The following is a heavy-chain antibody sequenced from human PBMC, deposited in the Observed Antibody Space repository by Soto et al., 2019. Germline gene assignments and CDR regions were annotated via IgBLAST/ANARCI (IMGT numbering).Heavy chain of an antibody. CDR3: ARLLYCSSTSCYTTWWFDP. V-gene: IGHV4-39*01. CDR1: GGSISSSSYY. J-gene: IGHJ5*02. D-gene: IGHD2-2*02. CDR2: IYYSGST. Sequence: PSETLSLTCTVSGGSISSSSYYWGWIRQPPGKGLEWIGSIYYSGSTYYNPSLKGRVTISVDTSKNQFSLKLSSVTAADTAVYYCARLLYCSSTSCYTTWWFDPWGQGTLVTVSS.